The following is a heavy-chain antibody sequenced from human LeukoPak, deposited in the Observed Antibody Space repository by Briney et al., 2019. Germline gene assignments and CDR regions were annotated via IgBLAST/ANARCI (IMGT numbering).Heavy chain of an antibody. J-gene: IGHJ6*03. D-gene: IGHD3-10*01. CDR3: ARGVGRAHYYYYMDV. CDR1: GFTFSNYE. CDR2: IDSSGSTI. V-gene: IGHV3-48*03. Sequence: GGSLRLSCVDSGFTFSNYEMNWARPAPGKGLAWVSYIDSSGSTIHYADSVKGRFTISRDNAKNSLYLQMNSLRAEDTAVYYCARGVGRAHYYYYMDVWGKGTTVTVSS.